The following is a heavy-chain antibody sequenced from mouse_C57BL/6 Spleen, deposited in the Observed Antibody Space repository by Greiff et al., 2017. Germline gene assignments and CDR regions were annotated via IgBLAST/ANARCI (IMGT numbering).Heavy chain of an antibody. D-gene: IGHD2-2*01. J-gene: IGHJ3*01. V-gene: IGHV1-64*01. CDR2: IHPNSGST. CDR1: GYTFTSYW. Sequence: VQLQQPGAELVKPGASVKLSCKASGYTFTSYWMHWVKQRPGQGLEWIGMIHPNSGSTNYNEKFKSKATLTVDKSSSTAYMQLISLTSEDSAVYYCAREATMVTRGFAYWGQGTLVTVSA. CDR3: AREATMVTRGFAY.